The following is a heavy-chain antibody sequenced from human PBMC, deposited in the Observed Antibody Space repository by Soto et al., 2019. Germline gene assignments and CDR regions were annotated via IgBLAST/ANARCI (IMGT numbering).Heavy chain of an antibody. V-gene: IGHV4-39*01. CDR2: IYYIGXX. CDR1: GGSISSTSFR. Sequence: SETLPLTCTASGGSISSTSFRWGWIRQPPGKCLEWLGSIYYIGXXXYSPSLKXXVTMSVHTSNXQFSLXLISVTAAETXLYDCARRDRASGADWWFAPWGQGTLVX. J-gene: IGHJ5*02. CDR3: ARRDRASGADWWFAP. D-gene: IGHD2-21*02.